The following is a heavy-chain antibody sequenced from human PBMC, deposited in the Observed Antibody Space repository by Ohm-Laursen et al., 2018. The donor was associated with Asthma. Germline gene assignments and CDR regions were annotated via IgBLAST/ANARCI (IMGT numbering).Heavy chain of an antibody. V-gene: IGHV3-33*01. Sequence: SLRLSCAASGFTFSSYGMHWVRQAPGKGLEWVAVIWYDGSNKYYTDSVKGRFTISRDNSKNTLYLQMNSLRDEDTAVYYCARVGDCSSTSCYDYWGQGTLVTVSS. CDR2: IWYDGSNK. D-gene: IGHD2-2*01. CDR1: GFTFSSYG. J-gene: IGHJ4*02. CDR3: ARVGDCSSTSCYDY.